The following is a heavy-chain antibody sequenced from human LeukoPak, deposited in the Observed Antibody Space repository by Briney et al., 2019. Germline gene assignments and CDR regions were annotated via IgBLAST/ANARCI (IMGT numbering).Heavy chain of an antibody. CDR3: ARDLNSSGWKRFDY. Sequence: SQTLSLTCVISGDSVSNNRAAWHWIRQSPSRGLEWLGRTYYRSNFYNDYAVSVKSRIAINADTSKNQFSLQPNSVTPEDTAVYYCARDLNSSGWKRFDYWGQGTLVTVSS. V-gene: IGHV6-1*01. CDR1: GDSVSNNRAA. CDR2: TYYRSNFYN. D-gene: IGHD6-19*01. J-gene: IGHJ4*02.